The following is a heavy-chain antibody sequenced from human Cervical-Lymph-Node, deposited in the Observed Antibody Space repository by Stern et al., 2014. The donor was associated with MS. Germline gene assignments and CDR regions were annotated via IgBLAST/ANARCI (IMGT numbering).Heavy chain of an antibody. Sequence: QLQLQESGPGLVKPSETLSLTCTVSGGSISSNSYNWGWIRQPPGKGLEWIGSIFYTGSTYYNPSLKTRVTMSADTSKHPLSLKLPSVTAADTAVYYCARLWEYAYCDYWGRGTLVTVSS. J-gene: IGHJ4*02. D-gene: IGHD1-26*01. V-gene: IGHV4-39*01. CDR1: GGSISSNSYN. CDR3: ARLWEYAYCDY. CDR2: IFYTGST.